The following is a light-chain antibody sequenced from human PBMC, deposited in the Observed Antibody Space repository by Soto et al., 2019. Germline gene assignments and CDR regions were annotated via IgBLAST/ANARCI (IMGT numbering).Light chain of an antibody. V-gene: IGKV3-20*01. CDR2: STS. CDR3: QQYGSSPIT. Sequence: EIVLTQSPDTLSLSPGERATLSCSASQNVRSPDLAWYQQKPGQAPRLLIYSTSTRATGIPDRFSGSGSGTDFTLTISRLEPADSAVFYCQQYGSSPITFGQGTRLEIK. J-gene: IGKJ5*01. CDR1: QNVRSPD.